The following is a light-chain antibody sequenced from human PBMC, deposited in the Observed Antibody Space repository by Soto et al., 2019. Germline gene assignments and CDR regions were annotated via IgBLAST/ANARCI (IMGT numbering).Light chain of an antibody. J-gene: IGLJ1*01. CDR1: SSDVGGYHY. Sequence: QSVLTQPASVSGSPGQSITISCTGTSSDVGGYHYVSWYQQHPGKAPKIMIYDVSNRPSGVANRFSGSKSGNTASLTISGLQAEDEADYYCSSYTSSSTYVFGTGTKLTVL. V-gene: IGLV2-14*01. CDR3: SSYTSSSTYV. CDR2: DVS.